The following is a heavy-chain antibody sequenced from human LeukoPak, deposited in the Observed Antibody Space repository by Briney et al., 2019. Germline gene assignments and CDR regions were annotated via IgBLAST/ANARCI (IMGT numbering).Heavy chain of an antibody. V-gene: IGHV3-48*03. J-gene: IGHJ3*02. CDR3: ARQDTAMVHDAFDI. CDR2: ISSSGSTI. CDR1: GFTFSSYE. Sequence: PGGSLRLSCAASGFTFSSYEMNCVRQAPGKGLEWVSYISSSGSTIYYADSVKGRFTISRDNAKNSLYLQMNSLRAEDTAVYYCARQDTAMVHDAFDIWGQGTMVTVSS. D-gene: IGHD5-18*01.